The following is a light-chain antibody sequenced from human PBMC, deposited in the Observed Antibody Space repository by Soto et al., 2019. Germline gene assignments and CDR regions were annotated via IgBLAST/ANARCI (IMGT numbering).Light chain of an antibody. J-gene: IGKJ5*01. CDR3: QQYQKCPPIT. CDR2: DVS. V-gene: IGKV3-20*01. Sequence: EVVLTQSPGTLSMSPGDRATLFCRASQSVTGSDVAWYQQKPGQAPRLLIYDVSSRATGTPERFSGSGSGTDFTLNIRRLEPEDFAVYYCQQYQKCPPITFGQGTRLAIK. CDR1: QSVTGSD.